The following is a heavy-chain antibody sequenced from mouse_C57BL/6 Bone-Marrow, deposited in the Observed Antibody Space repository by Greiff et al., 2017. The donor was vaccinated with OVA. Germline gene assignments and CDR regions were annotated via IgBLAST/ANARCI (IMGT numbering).Heavy chain of an antibody. CDR3: ARWLLQAMDY. V-gene: IGHV5-4*03. CDR1: GFTFSSYA. J-gene: IGHJ4*01. CDR2: ISDGGSYT. D-gene: IGHD2-3*01. Sequence: EVKLVESGGGLVKPGGSLKLSCAASGFTFSSYALSWVRQTPEKRLEWVATISDGGSYTYYPDNVKGRFTISRDNAKNTLYQQMSHLKSEDTAMYYCARWLLQAMDYWGQGTSVTVSS.